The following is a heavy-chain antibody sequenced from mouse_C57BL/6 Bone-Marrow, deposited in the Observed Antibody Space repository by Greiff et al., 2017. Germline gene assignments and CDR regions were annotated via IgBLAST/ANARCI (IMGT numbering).Heavy chain of an antibody. CDR1: GYTFTSYW. Sequence: QVQLQQPGAELVKPGASVKLSCKASGYTFTSYWMQWVNQRPGQGLEWIGEIDPSDSYTNYNQKFKGKATLTVDTSSSTAYMQLSSLTSEDSAVYYCARWYYARPYYFDYWGQGTTLTVSS. CDR3: ARWYYARPYYFDY. D-gene: IGHD1-1*01. CDR2: IDPSDSYT. V-gene: IGHV1-50*01. J-gene: IGHJ2*01.